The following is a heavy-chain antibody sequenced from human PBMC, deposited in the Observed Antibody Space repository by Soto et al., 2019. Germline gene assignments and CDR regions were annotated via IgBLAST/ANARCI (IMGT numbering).Heavy chain of an antibody. CDR3: ASDKDRPQLGANYYYILDV. Sequence: QVQLEQSGAEVKKPGSSVKVSCKASGGTFSNSAISWVRQAPGQGLEWMGGIMPVFRTPDYAQKFQGRVTITAHESTSTAYMELSGLRSDDTAVYFCASDKDRPQLGANYYYILDVWGQGTTVTVSS. CDR2: IMPVFRTP. CDR1: GGTFSNSA. V-gene: IGHV1-69*12. J-gene: IGHJ6*02. D-gene: IGHD3-3*02.